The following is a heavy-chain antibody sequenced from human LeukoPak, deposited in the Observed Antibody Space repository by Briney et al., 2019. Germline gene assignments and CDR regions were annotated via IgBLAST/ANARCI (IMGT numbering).Heavy chain of an antibody. CDR1: GFTFSSYG. V-gene: IGHV3-30*18. CDR2: ISYDGSNK. CDR3: AKVPGYGSGPLNY. D-gene: IGHD3-10*01. J-gene: IGHJ4*02. Sequence: PRRSLRLSCAASGFTFSSYGMHWVRQAPGKGLEWVAVISYDGSNKYYADSVKGRFTISRDNSKNTLYLQMNSLRAEDTAVYYCAKVPGYGSGPLNYWGQGTLVTVSS.